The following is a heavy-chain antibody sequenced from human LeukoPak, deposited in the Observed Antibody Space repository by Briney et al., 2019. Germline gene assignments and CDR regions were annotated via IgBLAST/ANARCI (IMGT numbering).Heavy chain of an antibody. V-gene: IGHV3-7*01. CDR2: IKPDGSAT. CDR1: GFTYSDYW. D-gene: IGHD3-10*01. J-gene: IGHJ4*02. CDR3: ARWGVNASLDY. Sequence: GGSLRLSRVVSGFTYSDYWMGWVRQAPGEGLEWVANIKPDGSATYYVDSVKGRFTISRDNAKSSLSLQMSSLRVEDTAVYYCARWGVNASLDYWGQGTLVTVSS.